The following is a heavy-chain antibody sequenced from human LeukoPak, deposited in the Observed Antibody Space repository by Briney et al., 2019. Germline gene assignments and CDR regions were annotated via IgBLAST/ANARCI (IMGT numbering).Heavy chain of an antibody. CDR2: IKSDGTST. J-gene: IGHJ4*02. CDR3: ARGLGGVTHFDY. V-gene: IGHV3-74*01. CDR1: GFTFSTYG. Sequence: ERSLRLSCAASGFTFSTYGMHWVRQAPGKGLVWVSRIKSDGTSTSHADSVKGRFTISRDNAKNTLYLQMNSLRAEDTAVYYCARGLGGVTHFDYWGQGTLVTVSS. D-gene: IGHD2-8*01.